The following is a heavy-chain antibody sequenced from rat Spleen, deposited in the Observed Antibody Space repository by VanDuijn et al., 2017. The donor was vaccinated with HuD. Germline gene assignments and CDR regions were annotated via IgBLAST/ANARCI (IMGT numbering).Heavy chain of an antibody. Sequence: EVQLQESGPGLVKPSQSLSLTCSVTGFSITSNYWAWIRKFPGNKMEWMAYISYSGTIGYNPSLKSRISITRDTSKNQFFLHLNSVTTDDTATYYCALNYGGYEDWFAYWGQGTLVTVSS. D-gene: IGHD1-11*01. CDR2: ISYSGTI. CDR3: ALNYGGYEDWFAY. J-gene: IGHJ3*01. CDR1: GFSITSNY. V-gene: IGHV3-1*01.